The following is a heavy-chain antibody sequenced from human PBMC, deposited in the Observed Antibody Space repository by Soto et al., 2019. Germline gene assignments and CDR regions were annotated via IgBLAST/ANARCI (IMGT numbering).Heavy chain of an antibody. CDR2: INDDGIST. Sequence: EVQLVESGGGLVQPGGSLRLSCAASGFTFSMYWMHWVRQVPGKGPEWVSRINDDGISTNYADSVKGRFTISRDNAKNHLYLQMNALRVEDTAGYYCTRGPRSTSTGTGAFWGQGTLVTVSS. CDR1: GFTFSMYW. CDR3: TRGPRSTSTGTGAF. V-gene: IGHV3-74*01. D-gene: IGHD1-1*01. J-gene: IGHJ4*02.